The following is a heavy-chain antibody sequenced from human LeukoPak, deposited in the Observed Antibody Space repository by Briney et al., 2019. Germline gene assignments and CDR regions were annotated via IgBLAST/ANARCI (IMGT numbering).Heavy chain of an antibody. V-gene: IGHV3-64D*06. J-gene: IGHJ6*04. CDR1: GFTFSSYA. CDR3: AKALFIAAAGTNSRFYYYYGMDV. D-gene: IGHD6-13*01. CDR2: ISSNGGST. Sequence: GGSLRLSCSASGFTFSSYAMHWVRQAPGKGLEYVSAISSNGGSTYHADSVKGRFTISRDNSKNTLYLQMSSLRAEDTAVYYCAKALFIAAAGTNSRFYYYYGMDVWGKGTTVTVSS.